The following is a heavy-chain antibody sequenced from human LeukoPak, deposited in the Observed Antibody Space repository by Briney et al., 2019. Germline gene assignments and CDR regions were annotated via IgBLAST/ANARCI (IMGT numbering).Heavy chain of an antibody. CDR3: ARYCSSTSCHHSYYYYMDV. CDR1: GLTFSSYS. J-gene: IGHJ6*03. D-gene: IGHD2-2*01. V-gene: IGHV3-21*01. Sequence: GGSLRLSCAASGLTFSSYSMNWVRQAPGKGLEWVSSISSSSSYIYYADSVKGRFIISRDNAKNSLYLQMNSLRAQDTAVYYCARYCSSTSCHHSYYYYMDVWGKGTTVTVSS. CDR2: ISSSSSYI.